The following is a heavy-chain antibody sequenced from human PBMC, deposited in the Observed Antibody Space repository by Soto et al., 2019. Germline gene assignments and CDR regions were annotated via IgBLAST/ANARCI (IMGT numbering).Heavy chain of an antibody. CDR3: ARVRGYTYYYDSSGSGWFDP. CDR2: IYYSGST. CDR1: GGSISSGGYY. V-gene: IGHV4-31*03. D-gene: IGHD3-22*01. J-gene: IGHJ5*02. Sequence: SETLSLTCTVSGGSISSGGYYWSWIRQHPGKGLEWIGYIYYSGSTYYNPSLKSRVTISVDTSKNQFSLKLSSVTAADTAVYYCARVRGYTYYYDSSGSGWFDPWGQGTLVTVSS.